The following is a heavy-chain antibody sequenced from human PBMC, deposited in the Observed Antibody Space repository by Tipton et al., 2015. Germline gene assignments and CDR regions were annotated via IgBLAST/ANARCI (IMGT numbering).Heavy chain of an antibody. Sequence: TLSLTCTVSGGSVTSGSYYWNWIRQPPGQGLEWIGYIYYSGHTKYNPSLKSRVTISVDTSKNQFSLKLSSVTAADTALYYCARGTGYYDILIGYPPEYYFDSWGQGTLVTVSS. CDR1: GGSVTSGSYY. CDR2: IYYSGHT. J-gene: IGHJ4*02. D-gene: IGHD3-9*01. V-gene: IGHV4-61*01. CDR3: ARGTGYYDILIGYPPEYYFDS.